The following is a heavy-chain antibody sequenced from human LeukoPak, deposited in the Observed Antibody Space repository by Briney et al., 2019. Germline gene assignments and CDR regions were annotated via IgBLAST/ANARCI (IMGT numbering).Heavy chain of an antibody. CDR2: ISSGGDLT. J-gene: IGHJ4*02. V-gene: IGHV3-23*01. CDR1: GFTFSSYG. D-gene: IGHD1-26*01. Sequence: GGSLRLSCAASGFTFSSYGMSWVRQAPGKGLEWVSAISSGGDLTNYADSVKGRFTISRDSSKNMLYVQMNSLRAEDTAVYYCAKGLISSATYFSYFDYWGQGTLVTVSS. CDR3: AKGLISSATYFSYFDY.